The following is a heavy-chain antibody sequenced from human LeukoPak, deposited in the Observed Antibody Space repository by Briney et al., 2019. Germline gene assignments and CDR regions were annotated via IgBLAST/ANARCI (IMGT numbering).Heavy chain of an antibody. Sequence: SETPSLTCTVSGGSISSGGYYWSWIRQHPRKGLEWIGYIYYSGTTYYNPSLKSRVTISVNTSKNQFSLKLSSVTAADTAVYYCARDIAGRGYFDYWGQGTLVTVSS. CDR3: ARDIAGRGYFDY. CDR1: GGSISSGGYY. V-gene: IGHV4-31*03. CDR2: IYYSGTT. D-gene: IGHD2-15*01. J-gene: IGHJ4*02.